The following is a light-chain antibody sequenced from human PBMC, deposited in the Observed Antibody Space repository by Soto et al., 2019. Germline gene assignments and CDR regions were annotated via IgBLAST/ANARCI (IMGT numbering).Light chain of an antibody. CDR1: STNIGRNT. CDR3: AAWDESLKGVV. Sequence: QSVLTQTPSASGTPGQRVSISCSGSSTNIGRNTVIWYQQVPGTTPKVLIYSNSQRPSGVPDRFSGSKSGTSASLAISGLQSDDEADYSCAAWDESLKGVVFGGGTKLTGL. J-gene: IGLJ2*01. V-gene: IGLV1-44*01. CDR2: SNS.